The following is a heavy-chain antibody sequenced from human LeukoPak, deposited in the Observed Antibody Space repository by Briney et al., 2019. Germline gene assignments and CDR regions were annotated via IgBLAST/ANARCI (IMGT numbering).Heavy chain of an antibody. CDR2: IKQDGSEK. D-gene: IGHD6-13*01. J-gene: IGHJ3*02. CDR3: ARDLLASSSWYYDAFDI. Sequence: GGSLRLSCAASGFTFSSYWMSWVRQAPGKGLEWVANIKQDGSEKYYVDSVKGRFTISRDNAKNSLYLQMNSLRAEDTAVYYCARDLLASSSWYYDAFDIWGQGTMVTVSS. CDR1: GFTFSSYW. V-gene: IGHV3-7*01.